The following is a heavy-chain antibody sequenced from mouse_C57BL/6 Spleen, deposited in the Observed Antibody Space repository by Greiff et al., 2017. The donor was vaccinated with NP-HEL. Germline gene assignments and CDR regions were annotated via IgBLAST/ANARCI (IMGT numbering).Heavy chain of an antibody. J-gene: IGHJ4*01. CDR3: AREIDSSGYGYAMDY. V-gene: IGHV1-39*01. Sequence: EVQLQQSGPELVKPGASVKISCKASGYSFTDYNMNWVKQSNGKSLEWIGVINPNYGTTSYNQKFKGKATLTVDQSSSTAYMQLNSLTSEDSAVDYCAREIDSSGYGYAMDYWGQGTSVTVSS. D-gene: IGHD3-2*02. CDR2: INPNYGTT. CDR1: GYSFTDYN.